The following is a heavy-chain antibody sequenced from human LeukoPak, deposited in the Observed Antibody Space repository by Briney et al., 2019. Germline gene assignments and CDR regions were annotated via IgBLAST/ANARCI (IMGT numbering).Heavy chain of an antibody. Sequence: GGSLRLSCAASGFTFSSCAMSWVRQAPGKGLVWVSSISGSGASTYYADSVKGRFTISRDNSKNTLYLQMNSLRAEDTAVYYCARISSSWPDYWGQGTLVTVSS. V-gene: IGHV3-23*01. CDR2: ISGSGAST. CDR3: ARISSSWPDY. D-gene: IGHD6-13*01. CDR1: GFTFSSCA. J-gene: IGHJ4*02.